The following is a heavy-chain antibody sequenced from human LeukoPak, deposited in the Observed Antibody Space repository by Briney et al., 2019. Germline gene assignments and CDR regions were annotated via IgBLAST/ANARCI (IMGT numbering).Heavy chain of an antibody. CDR1: GFTFADYA. CDR2: ISWNSGSI. Sequence: PGRSLRLSCAASGFTFADYAMHCVRQAPGKGLEWVSGISWNSGSIGYADSVKGRFTISRDNAKNSLYLQMNSLRAEDTALYYCAKGGSTAMAKYYFDYWGQGTLVTVSS. D-gene: IGHD5-18*01. J-gene: IGHJ4*02. V-gene: IGHV3-9*01. CDR3: AKGGSTAMAKYYFDY.